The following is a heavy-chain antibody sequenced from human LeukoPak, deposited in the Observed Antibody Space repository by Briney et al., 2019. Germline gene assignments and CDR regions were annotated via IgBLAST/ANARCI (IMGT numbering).Heavy chain of an antibody. J-gene: IGHJ4*02. CDR2: IYPGDSDI. Sequence: PGESLKISCKGSGYSFTSYWIGWVRQMPGKGLEWMGNIYPGDSDIRYSPSFQGQVTISADKSITTAYLQWRSLKASDTAMYYCARHYHTNYGGCQIDHWGQGTLVTVSS. V-gene: IGHV5-51*01. CDR3: ARHYHTNYGGCQIDH. D-gene: IGHD2-21*01. CDR1: GYSFTSYW.